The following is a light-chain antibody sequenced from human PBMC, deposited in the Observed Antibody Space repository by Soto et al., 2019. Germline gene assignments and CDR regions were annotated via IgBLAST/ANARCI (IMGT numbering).Light chain of an antibody. CDR3: ASLTTTNFV. J-gene: IGLJ1*01. V-gene: IGLV2-14*01. CDR1: SSDVGAYNL. Sequence: QSVLTQPASVSGSPGQSITISCTGTSSDVGAYNLVSWYQHHPDKAPKLMISEVSNRPSGVSDRFSGSKSGNTASLTISGLQAEDEADYYCASLTTTNFVFGTGPKVTVL. CDR2: EVS.